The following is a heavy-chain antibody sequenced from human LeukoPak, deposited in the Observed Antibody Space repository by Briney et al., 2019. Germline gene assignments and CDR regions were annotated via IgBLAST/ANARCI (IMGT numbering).Heavy chain of an antibody. D-gene: IGHD1-26*01. J-gene: IGHJ3*02. CDR3: ARSGGNYYSI. Sequence: GESLKISCKGSGYSFTSYWIGLVRPMPGKGLEWMGIIYPGDSDTISSPSFQGQVTISADKSTSTANLQWSSLKASDTAMYYCARSGGNYYSIWGQGTMVTVSS. CDR1: GYSFTSYW. CDR2: IYPGDSDT. V-gene: IGHV5-51*01.